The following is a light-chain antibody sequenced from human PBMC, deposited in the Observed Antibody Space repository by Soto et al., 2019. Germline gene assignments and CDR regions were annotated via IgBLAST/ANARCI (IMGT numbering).Light chain of an antibody. J-gene: IGKJ1*01. CDR3: QQYYSTPWT. Sequence: DIVMTQSPDSLAMSLGERATINCKSSQTVLYSSNSKNYLAWYQQKPGQPPKLLIYWASTWESGVPDRFSGSGSGTHFTLTISSLQAEDVAVYFCQQYYSTPWTFGQGTKVEIK. V-gene: IGKV4-1*01. CDR2: WAS. CDR1: QTVLYSSNSKNY.